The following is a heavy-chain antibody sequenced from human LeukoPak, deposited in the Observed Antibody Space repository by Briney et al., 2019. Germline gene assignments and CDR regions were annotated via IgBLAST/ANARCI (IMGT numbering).Heavy chain of an antibody. CDR1: GFTFSNAW. Sequence: PGGSLRLSCAASGFTFSNAWMSWVRQAPGKGLEWVSGINWSGGSTGYADSVKGRFTISRDNAKNSLYLQMNSLRAEDTALYHCARVSGGDSSSWKEDYWGQGTLVTVSS. D-gene: IGHD6-13*01. CDR2: INWSGGST. V-gene: IGHV3-20*01. CDR3: ARVSGGDSSSWKEDY. J-gene: IGHJ4*02.